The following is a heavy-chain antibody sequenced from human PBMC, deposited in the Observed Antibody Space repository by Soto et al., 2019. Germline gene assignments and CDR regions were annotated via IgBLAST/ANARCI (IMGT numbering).Heavy chain of an antibody. D-gene: IGHD1-26*01. J-gene: IGHJ3*02. V-gene: IGHV5-51*01. CDR1: RHRSTPYC. CDR3: ARREIILGTGSDAFDM. CDR2: IYPGDSDT. Sequence: GQAENLSGGVSRHRSTPYCVGGVRQMPGTGLEGMGIIYPGDSDTRYSPSSPGHVTFSADKSISTAYLQWSSLSASDTAMSYCARREIILGTGSDAFDMRGQRTTVTASS.